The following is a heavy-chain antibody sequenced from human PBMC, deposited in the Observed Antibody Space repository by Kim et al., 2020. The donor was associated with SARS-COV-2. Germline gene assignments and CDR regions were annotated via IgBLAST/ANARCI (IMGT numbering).Heavy chain of an antibody. V-gene: IGHV3-33*01. Sequence: GGSLRLSCAASGFTFSIYGMHWVRQAPGKGLEWVAVIWYDGSNKYYSDSVKGRFTISRDNSKNMLFLQMDSLRAEDTAVYYCARSLETYSVAGDYWGLGTLVTVSS. D-gene: IGHD2-15*01. CDR3: ARSLETYSVAGDY. CDR2: IWYDGSNK. CDR1: GFTFSIYG. J-gene: IGHJ4*02.